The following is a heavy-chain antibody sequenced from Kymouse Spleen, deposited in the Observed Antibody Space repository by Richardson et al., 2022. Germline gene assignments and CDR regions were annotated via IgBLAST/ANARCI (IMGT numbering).Heavy chain of an antibody. Sequence: QLQLQESGPGLVKPSETLSLTCTVSGGSISSSSYYWGWIRQPPGKGLEWIGSIYYSGSTYYNPSLKSRVTISVDTSKNQFSLKLSSVTAADTAVYYCARQDCSSTSCYPNWFDPWGQGTLVTVSS. V-gene: IGHV4-39*01. D-gene: IGHD2-2*02. CDR1: GGSISSSSYY. CDR2: IYYSGST. J-gene: IGHJ5*02. CDR3: ARQDCSSTSCYPNWFDP.